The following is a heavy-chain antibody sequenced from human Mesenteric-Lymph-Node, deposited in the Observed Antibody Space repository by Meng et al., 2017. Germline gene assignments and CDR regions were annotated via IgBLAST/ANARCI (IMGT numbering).Heavy chain of an antibody. J-gene: IGHJ4*02. D-gene: IGHD3-10*01. V-gene: IGHV4-39*01. CDR2: IYHSGST. CDR3: ARRRGGSGRDC. Sequence: QRQRQESGPGLVKPSETLSLTCTVSGGSISSSNYYWDWIRQPPGKGLEWIGAIYHSGSTSYNPSLQSRVTMFVDTSKNQFSLMLTSVTATDTAVYYCARRRGGSGRDCWGQGTLVTVSS. CDR1: GGSISSSNYY.